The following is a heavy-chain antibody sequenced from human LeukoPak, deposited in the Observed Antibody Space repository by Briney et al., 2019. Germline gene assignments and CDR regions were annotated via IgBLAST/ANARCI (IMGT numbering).Heavy chain of an antibody. J-gene: IGHJ4*02. D-gene: IGHD3-9*01. CDR1: GYTFTGYY. V-gene: IGHV1-2*02. CDR2: IRPNNGDT. CDR3: SRGSSLTGNRVASDY. Sequence: ASVKVSCKASGYTFTGYYMHWVRQAPGQGLEWMGWIRPNNGDTHYAQNFRGRISMTTDTSISTAYMEMSTLTYDDTAMYYCSRGSSLTGNRVASDYWGQGTLVTVSS.